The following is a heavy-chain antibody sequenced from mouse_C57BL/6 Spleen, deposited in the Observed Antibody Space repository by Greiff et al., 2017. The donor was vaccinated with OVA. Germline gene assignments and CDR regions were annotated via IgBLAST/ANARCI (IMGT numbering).Heavy chain of an antibody. J-gene: IGHJ2*01. V-gene: IGHV1-54*01. CDR3: ARGYPDY. CDR2: INPGSGGT. D-gene: IGHD2-2*01. Sequence: QVQLQQSGAELVRPGTSVKVSCKASGYAFTNYLIEWVKQRPGQGLEWIGVINPGSGGTNYNEKFKGKATLTADKSSSPAFMQLSSLTSEDSAVYFCARGYPDYWGQGTTLTVSS. CDR1: GYAFTNYL.